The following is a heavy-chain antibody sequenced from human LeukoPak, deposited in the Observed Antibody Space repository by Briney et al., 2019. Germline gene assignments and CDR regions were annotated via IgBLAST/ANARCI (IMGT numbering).Heavy chain of an antibody. Sequence: SETLSLTCTVSGGSISSSSYYWGWIRQPPGKGMEWIGSIYYSGSTYYNPSLKSRVTISVDTSKNQFSLKLSSVTAADTAVYYCARYSSSPWPNRFDPWGQGTLVTVSS. CDR2: IYYSGST. V-gene: IGHV4-39*01. J-gene: IGHJ5*02. CDR3: ARYSSSPWPNRFDP. CDR1: GGSISSSSYY. D-gene: IGHD6-6*01.